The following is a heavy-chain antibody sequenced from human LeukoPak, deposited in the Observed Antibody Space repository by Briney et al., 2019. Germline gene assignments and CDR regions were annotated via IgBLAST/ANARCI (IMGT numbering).Heavy chain of an antibody. CDR1: GGSIGSSTYY. CDR2: IYHSGST. Sequence: SETLSLTCTVSGGSIGSSTYYWGWIRQPPGKGLEWIGNIYHSGSTYYNPSLKSRVIISIDTSKNQFSLKLSSVTAADTAVYYCARPRVRPTTNWFDTWGQGTLVTVSS. CDR3: ARPRVRPTTNWFDT. D-gene: IGHD1-26*01. J-gene: IGHJ5*02. V-gene: IGHV4-39*07.